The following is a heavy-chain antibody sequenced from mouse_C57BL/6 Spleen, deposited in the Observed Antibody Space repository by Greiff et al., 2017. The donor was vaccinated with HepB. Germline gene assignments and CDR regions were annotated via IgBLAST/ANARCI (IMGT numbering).Heavy chain of an antibody. CDR2: ISGGGGNT. CDR3: ARLTGYAMDY. V-gene: IGHV5-9*01. CDR1: GFTFSSYT. D-gene: IGHD4-1*01. Sequence: EVKVVESGGGLVKPGGSLKLSCAASGFTFSSYTMSWVRQTPEKRLEWVATISGGGGNTYYPDSVKGRFTISRDNAKNTLYLQMSSLRSEDTALYYCARLTGYAMDYWGQGTSVTVSS. J-gene: IGHJ4*01.